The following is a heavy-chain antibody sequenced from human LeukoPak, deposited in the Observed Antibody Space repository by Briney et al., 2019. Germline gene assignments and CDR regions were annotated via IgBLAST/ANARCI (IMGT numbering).Heavy chain of an antibody. V-gene: IGHV4-31*03. CDR1: GGSISSGGYY. D-gene: IGHD3-3*01. CDR2: IYYSWST. Sequence: SQTLSLTCTVSGGSISSGGYYWSWIRQHPGKGLEWIGYIYYSWSTYYNPSLKSRVTISVDTSKNQFSLKLSSVTAADTAVYYCATYYDFWSGCFDYWGQGTLVTVSS. J-gene: IGHJ4*02. CDR3: ATYYDFWSGCFDY.